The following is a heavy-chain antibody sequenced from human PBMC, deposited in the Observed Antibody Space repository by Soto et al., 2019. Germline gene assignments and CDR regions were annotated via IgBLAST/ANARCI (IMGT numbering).Heavy chain of an antibody. CDR1: GFTFSSYA. CDR2: ISYDGSNK. D-gene: IGHD3-3*01. CDR3: ARGSHSRYDFWSGYYTHQPKVYYYYGMDV. Sequence: GGSLRLSCAASGFTFSSYAMHWVRQAPGKGLEWVAVISYDGSNKYYADSVKGRFTISRDNSKNTLYLQMNSLRAEDTAVYYCARGSHSRYDFWSGYYTHQPKVYYYYGMDVWGQGTTVTVSS. J-gene: IGHJ6*02. V-gene: IGHV3-30-3*01.